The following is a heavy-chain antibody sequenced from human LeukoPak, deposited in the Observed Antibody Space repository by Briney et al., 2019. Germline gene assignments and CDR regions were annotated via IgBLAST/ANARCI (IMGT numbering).Heavy chain of an antibody. D-gene: IGHD3-9*01. CDR1: GYTFTSYG. CDR3: ARRYYDILTGYWGYYYYYMDV. J-gene: IGHJ6*03. V-gene: IGHV1-18*01. Sequence: GASVKVSCKASGYTFTSYGISWVRQAPGQGLEWMGWISAYNGNTNYAQKLQGRVTMTTDTSTSTAYMELRSLRSDDTAVYYCARRYYDILTGYWGYYYYYMDVWGKGTTVTVSS. CDR2: ISAYNGNT.